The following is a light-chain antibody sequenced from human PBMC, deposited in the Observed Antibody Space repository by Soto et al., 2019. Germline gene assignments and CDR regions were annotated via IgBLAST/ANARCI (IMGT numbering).Light chain of an antibody. V-gene: IGKV3-11*01. CDR2: DSS. Sequence: ELVLTQSPDTQSLFPGERATLSRRASQNVGNYLAWYQEKPGQAPRLLISDSSNRATGIPARFSGSGSGTDFTLTISGLEPDDFALYFCQQRADWPITFGPGTKVDIK. CDR3: QQRADWPIT. J-gene: IGKJ3*01. CDR1: QNVGNY.